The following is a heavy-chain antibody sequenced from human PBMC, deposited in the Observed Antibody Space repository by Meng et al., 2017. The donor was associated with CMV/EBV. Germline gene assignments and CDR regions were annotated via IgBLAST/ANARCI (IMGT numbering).Heavy chain of an antibody. V-gene: IGHV4-30-4*08. J-gene: IGHJ3*02. CDR2: IYYSGST. CDR3: ARDLPIVVGAFDI. Sequence: VPLQESGPGLVKPSQTLSLTCTVSGGSISSGDYYWSWIRQPPGKGLEWIGYIYYSGSTYYNPSLKSRVTISVDTSKNQFSLKLSSVTAADTAVYYCARDLPIVVGAFDIWGQGTMVTVSS. D-gene: IGHD3-22*01. CDR1: GGSISSGDYY.